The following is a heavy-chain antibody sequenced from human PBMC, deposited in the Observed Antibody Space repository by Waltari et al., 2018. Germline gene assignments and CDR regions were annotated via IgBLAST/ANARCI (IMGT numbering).Heavy chain of an antibody. V-gene: IGHV3-53*02. D-gene: IGHD2-2*01. Sequence: EVQLVETGGGLIQPGGSLRLSCAASGFTVSSNYMSWVRQAPGKGLEWVSVIYSGGSTNNADAVKGRFTITRDNSKNTLYLQMNSLRAEDTAVYYWAREVVVPAAKTDWFDPWGQGTLVTVSA. CDR1: GFTVSSNY. CDR3: AREVVVPAAKTDWFDP. J-gene: IGHJ5*02. CDR2: IYSGGST.